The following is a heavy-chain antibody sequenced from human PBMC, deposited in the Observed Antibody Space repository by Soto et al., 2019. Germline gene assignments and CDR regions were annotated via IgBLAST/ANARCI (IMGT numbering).Heavy chain of an antibody. J-gene: IGHJ5*02. D-gene: IGHD2-15*01. CDR2: ISSSTNTI. CDR1: GFTFTSYS. Sequence: GGSLRLSCAASGFTFTSYSMIWVRQAPGKGLEWVSYISSSTNTIYYADSVKGRFTISRDNAKNSLYLQMNSLRAEDTAVYYCTRARGVVVVAAITNWFDPWGQGTLVTVSS. V-gene: IGHV3-48*01. CDR3: TRARGVVVVAAITNWFDP.